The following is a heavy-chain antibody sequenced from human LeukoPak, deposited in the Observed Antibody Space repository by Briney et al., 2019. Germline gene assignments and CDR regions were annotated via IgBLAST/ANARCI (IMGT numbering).Heavy chain of an antibody. Sequence: PSETLSLTCAVSGYSISSGYYWGWIRQPPGKGLEWIGKIYHSGSTYYNPSLKSRVAMSVDTSKNQFSLKLTSLTAADTAVYYCARLGTTVTYWFDPWGQGTLVTVSS. D-gene: IGHD4-17*01. CDR3: ARLGTTVTYWFDP. V-gene: IGHV4-38-2*01. CDR2: IYHSGST. J-gene: IGHJ5*02. CDR1: GYSISSGYY.